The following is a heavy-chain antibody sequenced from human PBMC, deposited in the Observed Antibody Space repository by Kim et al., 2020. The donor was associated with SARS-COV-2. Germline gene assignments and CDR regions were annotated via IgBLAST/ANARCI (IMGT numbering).Heavy chain of an antibody. D-gene: IGHD6-19*01. CDR3: AREGYSSGWYDEYYFDY. CDR1: GGSFSGYY. CDR2: INHSGST. Sequence: SETLSLTCAVYGGSFSGYYWSWIRQPPGKGLEWIGEINHSGSTNYNPSLKSRVTISVDTSKNQFSLKLSSVTAADTAVYYCAREGYSSGWYDEYYFDYWG. V-gene: IGHV4-34*01. J-gene: IGHJ4*01.